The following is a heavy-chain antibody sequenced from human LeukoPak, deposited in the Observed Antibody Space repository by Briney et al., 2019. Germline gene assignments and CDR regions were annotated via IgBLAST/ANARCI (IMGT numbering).Heavy chain of an antibody. Sequence: GASVKVSCKTSGYSFIAYCIHWVRQAPGQGLEWMGWINPKTGDTRYAQKLRGRVTMTRDTSVSTVYMDLSGLRSDDTAVYFCARDGYRNELDPWGRGTRVTVSS. D-gene: IGHD5-24*01. J-gene: IGHJ5*02. CDR2: INPKTGDT. CDR1: GYSFIAYC. V-gene: IGHV1-2*02. CDR3: ARDGYRNELDP.